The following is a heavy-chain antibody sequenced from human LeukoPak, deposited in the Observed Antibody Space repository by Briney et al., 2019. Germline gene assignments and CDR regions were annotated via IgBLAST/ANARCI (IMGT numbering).Heavy chain of an antibody. CDR2: IYYSGST. V-gene: IGHV4-59*01. Sequence: SETLSLTCTVSGGSIIGYYWSWIRQPPGKGLEWIGYIYYSGSTNYNPSLKSRVTISVDTSKNQLSLRLNSVTAADTAVYYCARVDYTTSSPYLLPDSWGQGTLVTVSS. CDR3: ARVDYTTSSPYLLPDS. J-gene: IGHJ4*02. CDR1: GGSIIGYY. D-gene: IGHD6-6*01.